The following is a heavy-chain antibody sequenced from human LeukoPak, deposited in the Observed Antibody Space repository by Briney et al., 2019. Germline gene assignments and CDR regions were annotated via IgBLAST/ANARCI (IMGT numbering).Heavy chain of an antibody. CDR2: ISSSSSYI. CDR1: GFSFSSYS. J-gene: IGHJ4*02. Sequence: GGSLRLSCAASGFSFSSYSMNWVRQAPGKGLEWVSSISSSSSYIYYADSVKGRFTISRDNAKNPLYLQMNSLRAEDTAVYYCARVNGGYCSSTSCRFPDYWGQGTLVTVSS. CDR3: ARVNGGYCSSTSCRFPDY. D-gene: IGHD2-2*03. V-gene: IGHV3-21*01.